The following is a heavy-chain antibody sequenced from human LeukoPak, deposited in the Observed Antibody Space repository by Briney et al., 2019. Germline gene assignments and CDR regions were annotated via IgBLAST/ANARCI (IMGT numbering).Heavy chain of an antibody. Sequence: SETLSLTCTVSGGSISSSSYYWGWIRQPPGKGLEWIGSIYYGGSTYYNPSLKSRVTISVDTSKNQFSLKLSSVTAADTAVYYCARACGGDCYPTPPDAFDIWGQGTMVTVS. CDR1: GGSISSSSYY. CDR2: IYYGGST. D-gene: IGHD2-21*02. CDR3: ARACGGDCYPTPPDAFDI. V-gene: IGHV4-39*07. J-gene: IGHJ3*02.